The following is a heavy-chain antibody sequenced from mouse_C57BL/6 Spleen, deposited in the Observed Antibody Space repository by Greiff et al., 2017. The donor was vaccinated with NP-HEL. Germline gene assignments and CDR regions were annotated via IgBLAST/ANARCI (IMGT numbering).Heavy chain of an antibody. CDR3: ARGGNWDYAMDY. CDR1: GYAFTNYL. D-gene: IGHD4-1*01. J-gene: IGHJ4*01. Sequence: QVQLKESGAELVRPGTSVKVSCKASGYAFTNYLIEWVKQRPGQGLEWIGVINPGSGGTNYNEKFKGKATLTADKSSSTAYMQLSSLTSEDSAVYFCARGGNWDYAMDYWGQGTSVTVSS. CDR2: INPGSGGT. V-gene: IGHV1-54*01.